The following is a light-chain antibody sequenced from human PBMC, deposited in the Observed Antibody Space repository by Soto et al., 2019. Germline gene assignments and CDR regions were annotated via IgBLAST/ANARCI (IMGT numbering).Light chain of an antibody. Sequence: DIQMTQSPSTLSASVGDRVTITCRASQSISSWLDWYQQKPGKAPKRLIYKASSLESGVPSRFSGSESGTEFTLTISSLQPDDFATYYCQQYSSYPLTFGGGTKVEIK. CDR1: QSISSW. J-gene: IGKJ4*02. CDR2: KAS. CDR3: QQYSSYPLT. V-gene: IGKV1-5*03.